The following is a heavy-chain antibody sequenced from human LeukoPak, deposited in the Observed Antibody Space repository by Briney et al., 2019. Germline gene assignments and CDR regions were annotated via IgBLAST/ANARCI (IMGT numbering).Heavy chain of an antibody. V-gene: IGHV1-18*01. J-gene: IGHJ4*02. CDR1: GYTFTSYG. Sequence: GASVKVSCKASGYTFTSYGISWARQAPGQGLEWMGWISAYNGNTNYAQKLQGRVTMTTDTSTSTAYMELRSLRSDDTAVYYCARDGFQVGATTIDYWGQGTLVTVSS. CDR2: ISAYNGNT. CDR3: ARDGFQVGATTIDY. D-gene: IGHD1-26*01.